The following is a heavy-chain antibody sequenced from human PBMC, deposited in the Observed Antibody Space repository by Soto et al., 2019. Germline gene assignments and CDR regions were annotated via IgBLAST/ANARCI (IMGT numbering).Heavy chain of an antibody. CDR1: GGSISSGDYY. CDR3: ARHGTDDILTLARYYYYGMDV. J-gene: IGHJ6*02. D-gene: IGHD3-9*01. CDR2: VYYSGST. V-gene: IGHV4-30-4*01. Sequence: PSETLSLTCTVSGGSISSGDYYWSWIRQPPGKGLEWIGYVYYSGSTYYNPSLKSRVTISVDTSKNQFSLKLSSVTAADTAVYYCARHGTDDILTLARYYYYGMDVWGQGTTVTVSS.